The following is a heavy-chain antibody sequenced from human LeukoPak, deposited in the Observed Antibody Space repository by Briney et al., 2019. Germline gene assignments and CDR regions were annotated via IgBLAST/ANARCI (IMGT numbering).Heavy chain of an antibody. V-gene: IGHV3-23*01. CDR3: AKDGYSGYGAPFDI. CDR2: ISSSGGST. D-gene: IGHD5-12*01. J-gene: IGHJ3*02. Sequence: GGSLRLSCAASGFTFSSYAMSWVRQAPGKGLEWVSAISSSGGSTYYADSVKGRFTISRDNSKNTLYLQMNSLRAEDTVVYYCAKDGYSGYGAPFDIWGQGTMVTVSS. CDR1: GFTFSSYA.